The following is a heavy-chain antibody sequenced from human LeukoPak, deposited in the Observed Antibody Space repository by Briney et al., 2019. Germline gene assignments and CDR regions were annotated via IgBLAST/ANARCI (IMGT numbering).Heavy chain of an antibody. CDR1: GGTFSSYA. Sequence: SVKVSCKASGGTFSSYAISWVRQAPGQGLEWMGGIIPIFGTANYAQKFQGRVTITADESTSTAYMELSSLRSEGTAVYYCARDFYGGAPLDIWGQGTMVTVSS. J-gene: IGHJ3*02. CDR3: ARDFYGGAPLDI. V-gene: IGHV1-69*13. D-gene: IGHD4-23*01. CDR2: IIPIFGTA.